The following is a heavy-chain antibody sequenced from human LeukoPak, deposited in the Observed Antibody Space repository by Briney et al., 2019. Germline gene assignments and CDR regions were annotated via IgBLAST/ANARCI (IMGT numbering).Heavy chain of an antibody. D-gene: IGHD3-22*01. Sequence: KDGESLKIYWEGSGYSFNSYWIGWVRQMPGKGVGWMGVIYPGDSDTRYSPSFQGQVPNSADKSISPAYLQWSSLKTSDTALYYCARRYYDSTGYSRHFDYWRQATLVTDSS. CDR3: ARRYYDSTGYSRHFDY. V-gene: IGHV5-51*01. CDR2: IYPGDSDT. J-gene: IGHJ4*02. CDR1: GYSFNSYW.